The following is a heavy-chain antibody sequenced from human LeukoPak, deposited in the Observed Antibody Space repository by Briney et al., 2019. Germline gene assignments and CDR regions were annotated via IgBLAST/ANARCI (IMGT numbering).Heavy chain of an antibody. CDR2: IYYSGST. CDR3: ARLGYSNYFGLFDY. D-gene: IGHD4-11*01. V-gene: IGHV4-39*01. CDR1: GGSISSSSYY. Sequence: SETLSLTCTVSGGSISSSSYYWGWIRQPPRKGLEWIGSIYYSGSTYYNPSLKSRVTISVDTSKNQFSLKLSSVTAADTAVYYCARLGYSNYFGLFDYWGQGTLVTVSS. J-gene: IGHJ4*02.